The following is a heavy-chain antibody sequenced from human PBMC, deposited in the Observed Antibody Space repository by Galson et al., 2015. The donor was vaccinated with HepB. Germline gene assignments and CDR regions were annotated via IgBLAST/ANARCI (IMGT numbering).Heavy chain of an antibody. J-gene: IGHJ4*02. V-gene: IGHV4-61*01. Sequence: SETLSLTCTVAGGPISSGSHYWIWVRQPPGKRLEWIGYIFYSGSTNFNPSLRSRVTMSVDTSKSQFSLSLHSGTVADTAVYYCARGFGARIQALDSWGQGTLVTVSS. D-gene: IGHD3-10*01. CDR3: ARGFGARIQALDS. CDR2: IFYSGST. CDR1: GGPISSGSHY.